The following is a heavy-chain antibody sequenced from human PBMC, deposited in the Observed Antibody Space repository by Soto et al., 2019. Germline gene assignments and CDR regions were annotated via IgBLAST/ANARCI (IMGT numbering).Heavy chain of an antibody. V-gene: IGHV4-34*01. Sequence: QVQLQQWGAGLLKPSETLSLTCAVYGGSFSGYYWSWIRQPPGKGLEWIGEINHSGSTNYKPSLKSSVTISVDTSKNQFSLKLSSVTAADTAVYYCARSLTPLYYGSGSYYRGRWFDPWGQGTLVTVSS. CDR3: ARSLTPLYYGSGSYYRGRWFDP. CDR1: GGSFSGYY. CDR2: INHSGST. J-gene: IGHJ5*02. D-gene: IGHD3-10*01.